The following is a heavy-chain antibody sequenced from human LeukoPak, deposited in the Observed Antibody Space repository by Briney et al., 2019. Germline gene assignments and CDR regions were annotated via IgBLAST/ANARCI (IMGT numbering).Heavy chain of an antibody. D-gene: IGHD2/OR15-2a*01. CDR3: ARGGFYEYYYYMDV. CDR2: ISSSSSYI. V-gene: IGHV3-21*01. CDR1: GFTVSSNY. J-gene: IGHJ6*03. Sequence: GGSLRLSCAASGFTVSSNYMNWVRQAPGKGLEWVSSISSSSSYIYYADSVKGRFTISRDNAKNSLYLQMNSLRAEDTAVYYCARGGFYEYYYYMDVWGKGTTVTVSS.